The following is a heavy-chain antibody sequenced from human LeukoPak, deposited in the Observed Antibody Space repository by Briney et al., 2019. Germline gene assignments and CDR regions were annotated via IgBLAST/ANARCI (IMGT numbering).Heavy chain of an antibody. V-gene: IGHV4-61*02. Sequence: SQTLSLTCTVSGGSISSGSYYWSWIRQPAGKGLERIGRIYTSGSTNYNPSLKCRVTISVDTSKNQFSLKLSSVTAADTAVYYCARVGRLHRYNYYYYMDVWGKGTTVTVSS. CDR1: GGSISSGSYY. CDR3: ARVGRLHRYNYYYYMDV. D-gene: IGHD4-11*01. J-gene: IGHJ6*03. CDR2: IYTSGST.